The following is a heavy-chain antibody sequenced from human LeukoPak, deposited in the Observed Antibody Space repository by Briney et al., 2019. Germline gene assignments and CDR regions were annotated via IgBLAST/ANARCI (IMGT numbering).Heavy chain of an antibody. CDR1: GGSFSGYY. V-gene: IGHV4-34*01. CDR2: INHSGST. Sequence: SETLSLTCAVYGGSFSGYYWSWIRQPPGKGLEWIGEINHSGSTNYNPSLKSRVTISVDTSKNQFSLKLRSVTAADTAVYYCARVAGKTNWFDPWGQGALVTVSS. CDR3: ARVAGKTNWFDP. D-gene: IGHD4-23*01. J-gene: IGHJ5*02.